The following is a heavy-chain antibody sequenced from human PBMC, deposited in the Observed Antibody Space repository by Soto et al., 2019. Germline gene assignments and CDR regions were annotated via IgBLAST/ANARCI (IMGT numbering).Heavy chain of an antibody. CDR2: IDPSDSYT. V-gene: IGHV5-10-1*01. Sequence: PXESLQVSWKCSGYSFTSYWISLVIQMPGKGLEWMGRIDPSDSYTNYSPSFQGHVTISADKSISTAYLQWSSLKASDTAMYYCARLPRIAADGRPPLYYYGMDVWGQGTTVTVYS. CDR3: ARLPRIAADGRPPLYYYGMDV. J-gene: IGHJ6*02. D-gene: IGHD6-13*01. CDR1: GYSFTSYW.